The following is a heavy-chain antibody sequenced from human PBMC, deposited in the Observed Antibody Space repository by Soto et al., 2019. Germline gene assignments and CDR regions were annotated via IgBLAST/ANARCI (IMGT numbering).Heavy chain of an antibody. J-gene: IGHJ3*02. CDR3: AGFYCSGGSCYLDAFDI. Sequence: SETLSLTCTVSGGSISSGGYYWSWIRQHPGKGLEWIGYIYYSGSTYYNPSLKSRVTISVDTSKNQFSLKLSSVTAADTAVYYCAGFYCSGGSCYLDAFDIWGQGTMVTVSS. V-gene: IGHV4-31*02. CDR2: IYYSGST. CDR1: GGSISSGGYY. D-gene: IGHD2-15*01.